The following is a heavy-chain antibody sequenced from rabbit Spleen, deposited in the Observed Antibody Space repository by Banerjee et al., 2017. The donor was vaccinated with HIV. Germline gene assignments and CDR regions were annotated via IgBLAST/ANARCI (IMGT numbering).Heavy chain of an antibody. V-gene: IGHV1S7*01. D-gene: IGHD2-1*01. CDR2: IYAAKGST. CDR1: GIDFTNYY. Sequence: QLTETGGGLVQPGGSLKLSCKASGIDFTNYYISWVRQAPGKGLEWIGIIYAAKGSTDYASWVNGRFTISSHNAQNTLYLQLSSLTAADTATYFCVRDQAGDADYGPYYLNLWGQGTLVTVS. CDR3: VRDQAGDADYGPYYLNL. J-gene: IGHJ4*01.